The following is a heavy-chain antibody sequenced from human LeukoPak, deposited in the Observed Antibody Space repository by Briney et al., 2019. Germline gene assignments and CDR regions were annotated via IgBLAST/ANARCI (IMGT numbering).Heavy chain of an antibody. CDR3: ARGIVVVPAALELNWFDP. CDR2: INHSGST. D-gene: IGHD2-2*01. V-gene: IGHV4-34*01. CDR1: GGSFSGYY. J-gene: IGHJ5*02. Sequence: SETLSLTCAVYGGSFSGYYWSWIRQPPGKGLEWIGEINHSGSTNYNASLKSRVTISVDTSKNQFSLKLSSVTAADTAVYYCARGIVVVPAALELNWFDPWGQGTLVTVSS.